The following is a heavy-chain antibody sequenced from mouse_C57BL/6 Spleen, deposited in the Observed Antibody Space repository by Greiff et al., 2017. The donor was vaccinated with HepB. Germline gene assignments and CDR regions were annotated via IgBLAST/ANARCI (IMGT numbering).Heavy chain of an antibody. D-gene: IGHD2-5*01. CDR2: IYPGDGDT. J-gene: IGHJ4*01. CDR3: ARDYYSNYRAMDY. V-gene: IGHV1-82*01. Sequence: QVQLQQSGPELVKPGASVKISCKASGYAFSSSWMNWVKQRPGKGLEWIGRIYPGDGDTNYNGKFKGKATLTADKSSSTAYMQLSSLTSEDSAVYLCARDYYSNYRAMDYWGQGTSVTVSS. CDR1: GYAFSSSW.